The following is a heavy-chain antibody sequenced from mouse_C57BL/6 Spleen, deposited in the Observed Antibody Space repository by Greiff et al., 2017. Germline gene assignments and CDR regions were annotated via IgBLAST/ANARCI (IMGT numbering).Heavy chain of an antibody. CDR3: ARDGLYAMDY. D-gene: IGHD2-3*01. CDR1: GYAFSSYW. CDR2: IYPGDGDT. V-gene: IGHV1-80*01. Sequence: VKLQESGAELVKPGASVKISCKASGYAFSSYWMNWVKQRPGKGLEWIGQIYPGDGDTNYNGKFKGKATLTADKSSSTAYMQLSSLTSEDSAVYFCARDGLYAMDYWGQGTSVTVSS. J-gene: IGHJ4*01.